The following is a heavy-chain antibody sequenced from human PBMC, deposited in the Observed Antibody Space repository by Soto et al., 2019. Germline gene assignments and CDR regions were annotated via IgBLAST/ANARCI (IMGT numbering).Heavy chain of an antibody. D-gene: IGHD3-3*02. CDR1: GFPFSIYE. CDR3: ARGISPLDY. J-gene: IGHJ4*02. V-gene: IGHV3-48*03. Sequence: GGSLRLSCAASGFPFSIYEMNWVRLAPGKGLEWLAYIGDGVRTIHYAASVRGRFTISTDNAKNSVYLQMTSLKAGDSAVYYCARGISPLDYWGQGTVVTVSS. CDR2: IGDGVRTI.